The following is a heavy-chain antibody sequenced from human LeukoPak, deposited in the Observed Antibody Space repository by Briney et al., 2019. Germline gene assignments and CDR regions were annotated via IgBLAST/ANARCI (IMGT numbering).Heavy chain of an antibody. CDR2: IYHSGST. J-gene: IGHJ4*02. CDR1: GGSFSDYY. V-gene: IGHV4-34*01. CDR3: ARGGDSGDYVFHY. Sequence: ETLSLTCAVYGGSFSDYYWTWIRQPPGKGLEWIGEIYHSGSTNYNPSLKSRVTISVDTSKNQFSLKLYSVTAADTAVYYCARGGDSGDYVFHYWGQGTLGKVSS. D-gene: IGHD4-17*01.